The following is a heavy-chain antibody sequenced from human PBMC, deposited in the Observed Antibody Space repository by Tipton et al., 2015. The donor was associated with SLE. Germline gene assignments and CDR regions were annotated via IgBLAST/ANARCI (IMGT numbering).Heavy chain of an antibody. Sequence: SLRLSCAASGFTFSSYWMSWVRQAPGKGLEWVANIKQDGSEKYYVDSVKGRFTISRDNAKNSLYLQMNSLRAEDTAVYYCARPNEAYDFWSGYYYWGQGTLVTVSS. CDR1: GFTFSSYW. D-gene: IGHD3-3*01. CDR3: ARPNEAYDFWSGYYY. V-gene: IGHV3-7*03. J-gene: IGHJ4*02. CDR2: IKQDGSEK.